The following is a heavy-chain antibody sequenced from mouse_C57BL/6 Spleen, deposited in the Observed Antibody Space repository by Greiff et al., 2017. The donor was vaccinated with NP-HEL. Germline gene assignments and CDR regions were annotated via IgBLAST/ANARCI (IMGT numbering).Heavy chain of an antibody. D-gene: IGHD2-3*01. V-gene: IGHV1-62-2*01. CDR2: FYPGSGSI. J-gene: IGHJ4*01. Sequence: QVQLQQSGAELVKPGASVKLSCKASGYTFTEYTIHWVKQRSGQGLEWIGWFYPGSGSIKYNEKFKDKATLTADKSSSTVYMELSRLTSEDSAVYFCARHEKADGYYLYYAMDYWGQGTSVTVSS. CDR3: ARHEKADGYYLYYAMDY. CDR1: GYTFTEYT.